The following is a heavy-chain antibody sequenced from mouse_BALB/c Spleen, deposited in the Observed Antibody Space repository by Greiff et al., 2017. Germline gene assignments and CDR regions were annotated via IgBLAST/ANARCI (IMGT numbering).Heavy chain of an antibody. CDR1: GFTFSSYG. CDR2: INSNGGST. J-gene: IGHJ4*01. V-gene: IGHV5-6-3*01. CDR3: ARAGVPHYAMDY. Sequence: DVHLVESGGGLVQPGGSLKLSCAASGFTFSSYGMSWVRQTPDKRLELVATINSNGGSTYYPDSVKGRFTISRDNAKNTLYLQMSSLKSEDTAMYYCARAGVPHYAMDYWGQGTSVTVSS.